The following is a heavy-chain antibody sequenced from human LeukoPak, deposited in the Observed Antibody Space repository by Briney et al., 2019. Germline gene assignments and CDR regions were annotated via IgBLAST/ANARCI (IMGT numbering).Heavy chain of an antibody. V-gene: IGHV3-64*01. Sequence: PGGSLRLSCAASGFTFTSSAMHWVRQAPGKGLEYVSAISSNGGSTYYANSVKGSFTISRDNSKNTLYLQMNSLRAEDTAVYYCARDPIAAVRFDYWGQGTLVTVSS. CDR2: ISSNGGST. CDR1: GFTFTSSA. D-gene: IGHD6-13*01. CDR3: ARDPIAAVRFDY. J-gene: IGHJ4*02.